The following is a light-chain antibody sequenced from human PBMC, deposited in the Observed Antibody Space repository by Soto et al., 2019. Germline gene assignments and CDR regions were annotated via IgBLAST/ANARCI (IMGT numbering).Light chain of an antibody. J-gene: IGKJ5*01. CDR1: QSVYNN. V-gene: IGKV3-11*01. CDR3: QQRSNWPPIT. Sequence: VMTQSPATLSMSPGESATLSCRASQSVYNNLAWYQQKPGQAPRLLIYDASNRATGIPARFSGSGSGTDFTLTISSLEPEDFAVYYCQQRSNWPPITFGQGTRLEIK. CDR2: DAS.